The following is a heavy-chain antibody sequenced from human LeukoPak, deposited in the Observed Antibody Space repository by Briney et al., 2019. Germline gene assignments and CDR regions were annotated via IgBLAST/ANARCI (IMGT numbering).Heavy chain of an antibody. CDR2: INHSGST. Sequence: SETLSLTCAVYGGPFSDYYWSWIRQPPGKGLEWIGEINHSGSTNYNPSLKSRVTISVDTSKSQFSLNLSSVSAADTAVYYCARCTTTRWFDPWGQGTLVTVSS. J-gene: IGHJ5*02. CDR3: ARCTTTRWFDP. V-gene: IGHV4-34*01. D-gene: IGHD2-2*01. CDR1: GGPFSDYY.